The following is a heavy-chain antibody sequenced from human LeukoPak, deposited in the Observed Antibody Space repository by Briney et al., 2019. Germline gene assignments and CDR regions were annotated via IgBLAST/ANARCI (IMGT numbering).Heavy chain of an antibody. V-gene: IGHV3-30-3*01. D-gene: IGHD2-15*01. Sequence: PGRSLRLSCAASGFTFSSYAMHWVRQAPGEGLEWVAVISYDGSNKYYADSVKGRFTISRDNSKNTLYLQMNSLRAEDTAVYYCARDMAHCSGGSCESAFDIWGQGTMVTVSS. CDR2: ISYDGSNK. CDR3: ARDMAHCSGGSCESAFDI. CDR1: GFTFSSYA. J-gene: IGHJ3*02.